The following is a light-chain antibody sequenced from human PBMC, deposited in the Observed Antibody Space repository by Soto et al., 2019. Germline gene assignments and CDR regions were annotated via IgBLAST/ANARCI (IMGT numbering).Light chain of an antibody. CDR2: EVT. CDR3: CSYAGSNNLKV. J-gene: IGLJ1*01. CDR1: SSDFGGYNY. V-gene: IGLV2-8*01. Sequence: QSSLTQPPSASGSPGQSVTISCTGTSSDFGGYNYVSWYQQHPGKAPKLMIYEVTKRPSGVPDRFSGSKSGNTASLTVSGLQAEDEADYYCCSYAGSNNLKVFGTGTKDTVL.